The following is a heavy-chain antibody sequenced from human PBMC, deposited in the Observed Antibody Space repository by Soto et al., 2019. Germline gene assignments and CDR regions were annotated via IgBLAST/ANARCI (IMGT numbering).Heavy chain of an antibody. D-gene: IGHD6-13*01. J-gene: IGHJ3*02. CDR3: AGPAAGPTDAFDI. Sequence: GSLRLSCAASGFTFSSYAMHWVRQAPGKGLEWVAVISYDGSNKYYADSVKGRFTISRDNSKNTLYLQMNSLRAEDTAVYYCAGPAAGPTDAFDIWGQGTMVTVSS. V-gene: IGHV3-30-3*01. CDR1: GFTFSSYA. CDR2: ISYDGSNK.